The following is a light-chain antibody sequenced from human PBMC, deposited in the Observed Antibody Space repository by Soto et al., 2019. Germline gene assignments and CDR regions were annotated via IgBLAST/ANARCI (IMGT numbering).Light chain of an antibody. Sequence: DIQMTQSPSTLSASVGDRVTITCRSSQSIGTWLAWYQQKPGKAPKLLIYDASGLESGVPSRFSGNGSGTEFTLTISSLQPDDFAVYYCQQYNNWPTWTFGQGTKV. CDR2: DAS. CDR1: QSIGTW. J-gene: IGKJ1*01. CDR3: QQYNNWPTWT. V-gene: IGKV1-5*01.